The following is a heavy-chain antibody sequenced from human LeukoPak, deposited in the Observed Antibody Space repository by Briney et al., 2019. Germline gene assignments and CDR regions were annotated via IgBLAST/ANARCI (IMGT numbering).Heavy chain of an antibody. J-gene: IGHJ4*02. V-gene: IGHV3-53*01. D-gene: IGHD4-23*01. CDR3: AREGDYGGWYFDY. CDR1: GFTVSSNS. CDR2: IYSGGNT. Sequence: PGGSLRLSCTVSGFTVSSNSWSWVRQAPGKGLEWVSFIYSGGNTHYSDSVKGRFTLSRDNSKNTLYLQMNSLRAEDTAVYYCAREGDYGGWYFDYWGQGTLVTVSS.